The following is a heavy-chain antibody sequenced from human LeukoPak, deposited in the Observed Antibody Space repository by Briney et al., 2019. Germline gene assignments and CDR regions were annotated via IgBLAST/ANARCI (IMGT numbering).Heavy chain of an antibody. Sequence: PGGSLRLSCAASGFTFSSYGMHWVRQAPGKGLEWVAVISYDESNKYYSDPVKGRFTISRDNSKNTLYLQMNSLRAEDTCVYYCAKDSYNPGGMDVWAQGTTVTVSS. CDR3: AKDSYNPGGMDV. V-gene: IGHV3-30*18. CDR1: GFTFSSYG. CDR2: ISYDESNK. J-gene: IGHJ6*02. D-gene: IGHD1-1*01.